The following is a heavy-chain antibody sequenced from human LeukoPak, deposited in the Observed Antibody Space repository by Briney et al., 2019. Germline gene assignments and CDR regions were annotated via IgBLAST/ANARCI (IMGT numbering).Heavy chain of an antibody. J-gene: IGHJ5*02. CDR2: LGTSGSTI. CDR3: ARGPPNFDP. V-gene: IGHV3-48*01. CDR1: GFTFSSYS. Sequence: GGSLRLSCAASGFTFSSYSMNWIRQAPGKGLEWLSYLGTSGSTIYYADSVKGRFTISRDNARDSLYLQMNSLRAEDTAVYYCARGPPNFDPWGQGTLVTVSS.